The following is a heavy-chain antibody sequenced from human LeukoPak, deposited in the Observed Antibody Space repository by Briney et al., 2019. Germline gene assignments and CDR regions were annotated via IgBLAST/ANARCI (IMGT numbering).Heavy chain of an antibody. CDR2: ISGSGGST. D-gene: IGHD3-10*01. J-gene: IGHJ4*02. Sequence: PGGSLRLSCAASGFTFSSYAMSWVRQAPGKGLEWVSAISGSGGSTYYADSVKGRFTISRDNFKNTLYLQMNSLRAEDTAVYYCAKARRGGGRYYFDYWGQGTLVTVSS. CDR1: GFTFSSYA. CDR3: AKARRGGGRYYFDY. V-gene: IGHV3-23*01.